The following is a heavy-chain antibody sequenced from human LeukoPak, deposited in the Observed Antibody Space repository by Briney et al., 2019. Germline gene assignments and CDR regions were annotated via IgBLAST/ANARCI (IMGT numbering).Heavy chain of an antibody. D-gene: IGHD3-16*01. Sequence: SETLSLTCAVYGGSFSGYYWSWIRQPPGKGLEWIGEINHSGSTNYSPSLKSRVTISVDTSKNQFSLKLSSVTAADTAVYYCAREPPGGRFFDYWGQGTLVAVSS. CDR1: GGSFSGYY. J-gene: IGHJ4*02. CDR3: AREPPGGRFFDY. V-gene: IGHV4-34*01. CDR2: INHSGST.